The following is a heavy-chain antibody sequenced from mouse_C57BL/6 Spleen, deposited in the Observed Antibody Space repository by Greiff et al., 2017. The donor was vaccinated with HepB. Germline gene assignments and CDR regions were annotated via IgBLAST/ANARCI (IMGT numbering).Heavy chain of an antibody. D-gene: IGHD1-1*01. V-gene: IGHV2-9-1*01. CDR3: ARNHYDYGSSGYFDV. CDR2: IWTGGGT. Sequence: VKLVESGPGLVAPSQSLSITCTVSGFSLTSYAISWVRQPPGKGLEWLGVIWTGGGTNYNSALKSRLSISKDNSNSQVFLKMNSRQTDDAARHYCARNHYDYGSSGYFDVWGTGTTVTVSS. J-gene: IGHJ1*03. CDR1: GFSLTSYA.